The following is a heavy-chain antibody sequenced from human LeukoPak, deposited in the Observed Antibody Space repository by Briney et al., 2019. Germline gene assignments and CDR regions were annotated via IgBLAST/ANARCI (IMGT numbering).Heavy chain of an antibody. CDR1: GGSISSSSYY. Sequence: PSETLSLTCAVSGGSISSSSYYWGWIRQPPGKGLEWIGSIYYSGSTYYNPSLKSRVTISVDTSKNQFSLKLSSVTAADTAVYYCARHVSIVVVPAAHPWGWFDPWGQGTLVTVSS. J-gene: IGHJ5*02. D-gene: IGHD2-2*01. V-gene: IGHV4-39*01. CDR3: ARHVSIVVVPAAHPWGWFDP. CDR2: IYYSGST.